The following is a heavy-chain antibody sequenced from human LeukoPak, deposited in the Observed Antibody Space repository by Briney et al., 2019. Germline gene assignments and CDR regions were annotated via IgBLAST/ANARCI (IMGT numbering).Heavy chain of an antibody. J-gene: IGHJ4*02. CDR2: ISSSSNMI. Sequence: GGSLRLSCAASGFTFSTNSMNWVRQAPGKGLEWVSYISSSSNMIYYADSVKGRFTISRDNAKNSLYLQMNSLRAEDTAVYYCARSNLGDFEWLLSFDYWGQGTLVTVSS. CDR3: ARSNLGDFEWLLSFDY. CDR1: GFTFSTNS. D-gene: IGHD3-9*01. V-gene: IGHV3-48*01.